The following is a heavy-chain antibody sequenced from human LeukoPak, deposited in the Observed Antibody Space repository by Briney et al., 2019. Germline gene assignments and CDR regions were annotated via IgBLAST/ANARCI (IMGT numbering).Heavy chain of an antibody. CDR3: ARGYNPRYFDL. V-gene: IGHV4-38-2*02. D-gene: IGHD1-14*01. Sequence: PSETLSLTCTVSGYSISSGYYWGWIRQPPGKGLEWIGYIYYSGSTNYNPSLKSRVTISVDTSKNQFSLKLSSVTAADTAVYYCARGYNPRYFDLWGRGTLVTVSS. CDR2: IYYSGST. CDR1: GYSISSGYY. J-gene: IGHJ2*01.